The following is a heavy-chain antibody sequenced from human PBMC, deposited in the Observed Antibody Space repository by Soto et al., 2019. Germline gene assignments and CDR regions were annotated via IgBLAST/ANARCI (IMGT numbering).Heavy chain of an antibody. V-gene: IGHV3-48*02. CDR2: ISSRSSTI. CDR1: GFTFGSYN. Sequence: GGSLRLSCAASGFTFGSYNMNWVRQAPGKGLEWVSYISSRSSTIYYADSVKGRFTISRDNGKNLLHLQMNSLRDEDTAVYYCARDGDYSTPDYWGQGTLVTVSS. J-gene: IGHJ4*02. D-gene: IGHD3-22*01. CDR3: ARDGDYSTPDY.